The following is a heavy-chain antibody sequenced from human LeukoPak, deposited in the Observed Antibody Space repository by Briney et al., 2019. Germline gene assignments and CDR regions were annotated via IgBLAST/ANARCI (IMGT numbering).Heavy chain of an antibody. CDR2: ISYSGRT. J-gene: IGHJ4*02. CDR3: ARLKSYCGGDCYPDQFHN. V-gene: IGHV4-39*01. Sequence: SETLSLTCTVSGVSLTSSAFYWGWIRQPPGKGLEWIATISYSGRTYYNPSLKTRLTISVDTSKNQSSLKLLSVAAADTAVYYCARLKSYCGGDCYPDQFHNWGQGTLVTVSS. D-gene: IGHD2-21*02. CDR1: GVSLTSSAFY.